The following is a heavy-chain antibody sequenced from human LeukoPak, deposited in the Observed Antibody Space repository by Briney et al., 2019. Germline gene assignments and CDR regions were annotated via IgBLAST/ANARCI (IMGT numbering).Heavy chain of an antibody. CDR2: ISATGTTI. D-gene: IGHD3-9*01. V-gene: IGHV3-48*01. CDR1: EFTFSSYN. J-gene: IGHJ4*02. Sequence: PGGSLRLPCAASEFTFSSYNMNWVRQAPGKGLEWLSYISATGTTIYYADSVKGRFTISRDNAKNSLYLQMTSLRAEDTALYYCARGRRYFDWLVDYFDFWGQGTLVTVSS. CDR3: ARGRRYFDWLVDYFDF.